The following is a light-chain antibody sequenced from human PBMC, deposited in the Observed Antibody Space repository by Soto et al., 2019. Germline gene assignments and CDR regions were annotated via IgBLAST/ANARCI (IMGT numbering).Light chain of an antibody. J-gene: IGLJ1*01. CDR2: EVT. Sequence: QSALTQPPSASGSPGQSVTISCTGTSSDVGGYDYVSWYQQHPGKAPKLMISEVTKRPSGVPDRFSGSTSGNTASLTVSGLQAEDEADYYCSSYAGNNTFYAFATGSELT. CDR1: SSDVGGYDY. V-gene: IGLV2-8*01. CDR3: SSYAGNNTFYA.